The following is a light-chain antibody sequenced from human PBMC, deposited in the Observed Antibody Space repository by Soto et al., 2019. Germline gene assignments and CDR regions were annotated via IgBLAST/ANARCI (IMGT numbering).Light chain of an antibody. J-gene: IGKJ5*01. CDR3: QHYVERSPIT. CDR1: QSVSNNY. Sequence: DIVMTQSPLSLPVTPGEPATLSCRASQSVSNNYLAWYQQKPGQAPRLLIDGASNRATGIADRFSGSGSGTHFTLTISRLEPEDFALYYCQHYVERSPITFGQGTRLDIK. V-gene: IGKV3-20*01. CDR2: GAS.